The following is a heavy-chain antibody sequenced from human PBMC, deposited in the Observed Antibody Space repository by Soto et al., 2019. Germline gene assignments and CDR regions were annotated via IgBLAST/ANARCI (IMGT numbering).Heavy chain of an antibody. J-gene: IGHJ4*02. Sequence: EVQLLESGGGLVQPGGSLRLSCAASGFTFSSYAMSWVRQAPGKGLEWVSAVSGSGHSTYYADSVRGRFTISRDNSKNTLYLQMNSLRAEDTDTAVYYCAKQPGELLLAHFDYWGQGTLVTVSS. CDR3: AKQPGELLLAHFDY. CDR1: GFTFSSYA. D-gene: IGHD3-10*01. CDR2: VSGSGHST. V-gene: IGHV3-23*01.